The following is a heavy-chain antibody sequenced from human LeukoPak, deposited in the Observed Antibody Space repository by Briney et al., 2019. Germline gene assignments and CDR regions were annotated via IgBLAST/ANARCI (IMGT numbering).Heavy chain of an antibody. D-gene: IGHD3-22*01. V-gene: IGHV4-4*07. CDR1: GGSISNYY. Sequence: SETLSLTCTVSGGSISNYYWSWIRQPAGKGLEWIGRIYTSGSTNYNPSLKSRVTISVDTSKNQFSLKLSSVTAAATAVYYCTRDRYYYESSGYPLEAFIIWGQRTMVTVS. CDR2: IYTSGST. CDR3: TRDRYYYESSGYPLEAFII. J-gene: IGHJ3*02.